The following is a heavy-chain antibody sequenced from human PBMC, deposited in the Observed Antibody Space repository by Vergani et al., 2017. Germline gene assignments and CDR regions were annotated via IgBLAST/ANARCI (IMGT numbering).Heavy chain of an antibody. CDR3: AKAGYPAAAGTDFDY. J-gene: IGHJ4*02. V-gene: IGHV3-23*01. CDR2: ISGSGVST. CDR1: GFTFSSYA. Sequence: EVQLLESGGGLVQPGGSLRLSCAASGFTFSSYAMSWVGQAPGKGLEWGSAISGSGVSTYYADSVKGRFTNSRDNSKNTLYLQMNSLRAEDTAVYYCAKAGYPAAAGTDFDYWGQGTLVTVSS. D-gene: IGHD6-13*01.